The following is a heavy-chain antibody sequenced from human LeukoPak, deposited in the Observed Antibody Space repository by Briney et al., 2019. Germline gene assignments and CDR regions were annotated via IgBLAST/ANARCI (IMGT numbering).Heavy chain of an antibody. Sequence: SETLSLTCTVSGGSISSGGYYWSWIRQHPGKGLEWIGYIYYSGSTYYNPSLKSRVTISVDTSKNQFSLKLSSVTAADTAVYYCARDVRYSSSRYFDYWGQGTLVTVSS. D-gene: IGHD6-13*01. CDR3: ARDVRYSSSRYFDY. V-gene: IGHV4-31*03. CDR2: IYYSGST. CDR1: GGSISSGGYY. J-gene: IGHJ4*02.